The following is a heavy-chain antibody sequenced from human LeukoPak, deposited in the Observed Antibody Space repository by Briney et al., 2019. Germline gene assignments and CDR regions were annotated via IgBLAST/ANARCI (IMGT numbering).Heavy chain of an antibody. J-gene: IGHJ5*02. CDR2: IWYDGSNK. V-gene: IGHV3-33*01. D-gene: IGHD3-10*01. CDR1: GSTFSSYG. Sequence: GRSLRLSCAASGSTFSSYGMHWVRQAPGKGLEWVAVIWYDGSNKYYADSVKGRFTISRDNSKNTLYLQMNSLRAEDTAVYYCARDRNYYGSGSYRGWFDPWGQGTLVTVSS. CDR3: ARDRNYYGSGSYRGWFDP.